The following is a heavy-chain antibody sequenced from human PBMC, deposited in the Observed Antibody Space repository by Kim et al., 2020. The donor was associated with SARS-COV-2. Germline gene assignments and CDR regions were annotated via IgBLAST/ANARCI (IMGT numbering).Heavy chain of an antibody. CDR2: STGNYG. J-gene: IGHJ5*02. Sequence: STGNYGYYADSVKGRFTISRDNAQNSLFLQINSLRAEDTAVYYCAKGAGGPWGQGTLVTVSS. V-gene: IGHV3-21*01. CDR3: AKGAGGP. D-gene: IGHD6-19*01.